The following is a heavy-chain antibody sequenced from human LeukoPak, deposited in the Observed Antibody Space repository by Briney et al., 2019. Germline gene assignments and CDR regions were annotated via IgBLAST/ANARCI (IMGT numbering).Heavy chain of an antibody. CDR2: INPSGGST. V-gene: IGHV1-46*01. D-gene: IGHD4-17*01. CDR3: ARDQPQYGDYVTPLDY. J-gene: IGHJ4*02. Sequence: ASVKVSCKASGYTFTSYYMHWVQQAPGQGLEWMGIINPSGGSTSYAQKFQGRVTMTRDMSTSTVYMELSSLRSEDTAVYYCARDQPQYGDYVTPLDYWGQGTLVTVSS. CDR1: GYTFTSYY.